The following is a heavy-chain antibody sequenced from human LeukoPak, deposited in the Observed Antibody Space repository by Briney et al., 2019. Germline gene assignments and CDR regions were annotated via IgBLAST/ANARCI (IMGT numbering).Heavy chain of an antibody. D-gene: IGHD5-18*01. V-gene: IGHV1-69*06. CDR2: IIYIFGTA. CDR1: GGTFSSYA. CDR3: ARVSDGTGGDTAMLSPWNPLDY. J-gene: IGHJ4*02. Sequence: SVKVSCKASGGTFSSYAISWVRQAPGQGLEWMGRIIYIFGTANYAQKFQGRVTITADKSTSTAYMELSSLRSEDTAVYYCARVSDGTGGDTAMLSPWNPLDYWGQGTLVTVSS.